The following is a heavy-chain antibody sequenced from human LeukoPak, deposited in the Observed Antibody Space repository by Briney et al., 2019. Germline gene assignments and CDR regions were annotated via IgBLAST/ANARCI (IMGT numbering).Heavy chain of an antibody. CDR3: ARGGYGSGDY. V-gene: IGHV4-38-2*01. CDR1: GYFINSGYY. D-gene: IGHD3-10*01. CDR2: IYHSGST. Sequence: SETLSLTCAVSGYFINSGYYWGWIRQPPGRGLEWIGSIYHSGSTYYNPSVKSRVTISIDTSKNQFSLRLSSVTAADTAVYYCARGGYGSGDYWGQGTLVTVSS. J-gene: IGHJ4*02.